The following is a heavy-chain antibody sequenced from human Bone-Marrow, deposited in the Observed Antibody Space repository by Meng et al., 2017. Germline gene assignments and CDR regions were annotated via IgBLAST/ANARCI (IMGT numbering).Heavy chain of an antibody. CDR2: ISYDSSNL. Sequence: GESLKISCAASGFTFSGYAMHRVRQAPGKGLEWVALISYDSSNLQYADSVKGRFTISRDNLKNTLYLLTNSLRAEDTAVYYCARETDGINTAMVGYWGQETLVTVSS. D-gene: IGHD5-18*01. CDR1: GFTFSGYA. V-gene: IGHV3-30*01. CDR3: ARETDGINTAMVGY. J-gene: IGHJ4*02.